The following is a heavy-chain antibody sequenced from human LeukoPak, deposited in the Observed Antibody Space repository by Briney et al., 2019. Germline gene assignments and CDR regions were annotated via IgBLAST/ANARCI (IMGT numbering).Heavy chain of an antibody. V-gene: IGHV3-30*03. CDR2: ISYDGSNK. Sequence: GGSLRLSCAASGFTFSSHGMHWVRQAPGKGLEWVAVISYDGSNKYYADSVKGRFTISRDNSKNTLYLQMNSLRAEDTAVYYCASSSGSYANDNWGQGTLVTVPS. D-gene: IGHD1-26*01. CDR3: ASSSGSYANDN. J-gene: IGHJ4*02. CDR1: GFTFSSHG.